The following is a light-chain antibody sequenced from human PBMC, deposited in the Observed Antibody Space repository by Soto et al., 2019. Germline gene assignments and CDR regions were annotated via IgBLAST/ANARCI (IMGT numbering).Light chain of an antibody. V-gene: IGLV1-40*01. CDR3: QSYDSSLSVV. J-gene: IGLJ2*01. CDR2: GNS. CDR1: SSNIGAGYD. Sequence: QSVLTQPPSVSGAPGQRVTISCTGSSSNIGAGYDVHWYQQLPGTAPKLLIYGNSNRPSGVPDRFSGSKSGTSASLAITGLGAEDAADYCCQSYDSSLSVVFGGGTKLTVL.